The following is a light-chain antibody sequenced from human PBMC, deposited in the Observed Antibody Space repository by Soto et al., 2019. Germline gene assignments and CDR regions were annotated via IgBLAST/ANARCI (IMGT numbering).Light chain of an antibody. Sequence: EIVLTQSPGTLSLSPGERATLSCRASQSVSTNYLAWYQRKPGQAPRLLIYGASSRATDIPDRFSGSGSVTDFALTITRLKPEYFAVYYCQQYGSSPPTFGQGTKVEL. V-gene: IGKV3-20*01. CDR1: QSVSTNY. CDR2: GAS. CDR3: QQYGSSPPT. J-gene: IGKJ1*01.